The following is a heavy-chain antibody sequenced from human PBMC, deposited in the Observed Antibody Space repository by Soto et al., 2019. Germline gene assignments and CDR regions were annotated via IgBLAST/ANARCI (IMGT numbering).Heavy chain of an antibody. D-gene: IGHD1-26*01. CDR1: GFTFRNYC. J-gene: IGHJ4*02. CDR2: INEDGSEE. Sequence: EVKLVESGGGLVQPGGSLRLSCAASGFTFRNYCLGWVRQAPGKGLEWVANINEDGSEEYYVDSVRGRFIIYRDNARNSLFLQMNSMRAEDTAIYYCARIDIGRYDYWGQGTLVTVSS. CDR3: ARIDIGRYDY. V-gene: IGHV3-7*01.